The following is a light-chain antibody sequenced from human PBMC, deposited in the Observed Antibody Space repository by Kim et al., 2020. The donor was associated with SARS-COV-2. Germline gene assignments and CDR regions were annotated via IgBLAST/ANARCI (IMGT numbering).Light chain of an antibody. J-gene: IGLJ1*01. CDR1: KLGDKY. V-gene: IGLV3-1*01. CDR2: RVN. Sequence: SYELTQPPSVSVSPGQTASITCSGDKLGDKYASWYQQKPGQSPVVVIFRVNRRPSGIPERFSGSNSGNTATLTISGTHAMDEADYYCQAWDSSIYVFGTGTKVTVL. CDR3: QAWDSSIYV.